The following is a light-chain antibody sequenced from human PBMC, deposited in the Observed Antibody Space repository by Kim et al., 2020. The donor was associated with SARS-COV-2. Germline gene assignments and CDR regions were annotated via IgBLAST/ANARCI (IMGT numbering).Light chain of an antibody. J-gene: IGKJ4*01. CDR3: QQRRNWPLT. Sequence: EIVLTQSPVTLSLSPGERATLSCRASQSVSTYLSWYQQKPGQAPRLLIYDAAKSATGIPARFSGSGAGTDFSLTISSLEPDDSAVYYCQQRRNWPLTFGGGTKVDIK. CDR1: QSVSTY. V-gene: IGKV3-11*01. CDR2: DAA.